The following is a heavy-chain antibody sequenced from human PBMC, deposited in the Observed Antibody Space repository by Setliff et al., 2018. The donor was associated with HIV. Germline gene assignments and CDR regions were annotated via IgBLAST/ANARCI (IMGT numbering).Heavy chain of an antibody. CDR1: GYTFSDYG. CDR2: ISPSNGKT. J-gene: IGHJ1*01. D-gene: IGHD3-22*01. Sequence: ASVKVSCKTSGYTFSDYGMSWVRQAPGQGLPWMAWISPSNGKTEYAEEFQGRVTMTSDTSTSTVDMDLSSLGSEDTAMYYCATIRAYYYDSSGQEYFQYWGHGTLVTVSS. CDR3: ATIRAYYYDSSGQEYFQY. V-gene: IGHV1-18*01.